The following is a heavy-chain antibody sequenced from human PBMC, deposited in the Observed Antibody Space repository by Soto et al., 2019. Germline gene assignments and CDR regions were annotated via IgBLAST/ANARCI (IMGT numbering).Heavy chain of an antibody. CDR1: SGSITSSNY. J-gene: IGHJ5*02. Sequence: SETLSLTCGVSSGSITSSNYWGWVRQPPGKGLEWIGEIYHSGRTHYNPSLKSRVTISVDKSMNQFSLRLTSVTAADTAVYYCARDRSSGGAYSRRWIDPWGQGLLVTVS. CDR2: IYHSGRT. D-gene: IGHD5-12*01. V-gene: IGHV4-4*02. CDR3: ARDRSSGGAYSRRWIDP.